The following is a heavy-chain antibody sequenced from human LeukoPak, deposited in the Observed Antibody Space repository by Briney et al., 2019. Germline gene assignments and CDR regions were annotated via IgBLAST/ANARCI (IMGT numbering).Heavy chain of an antibody. D-gene: IGHD1-7*01. V-gene: IGHV1-46*01. J-gene: IGHJ4*02. CDR1: GYTFTSYG. Sequence: GASVKVSCKASGYTFTSYGISWVRQAPGQGLEWMGIINSSGGSTNYAQKFQGRITMTRDTSTSTVYMELSSLRSEDTAVYYCARDRTLDYWGQGTLVTVSS. CDR2: INSSGGST. CDR3: ARDRTLDY.